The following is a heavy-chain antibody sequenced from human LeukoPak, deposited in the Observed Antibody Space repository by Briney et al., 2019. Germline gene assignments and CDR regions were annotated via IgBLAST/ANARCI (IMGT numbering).Heavy chain of an antibody. CDR3: ARTVVPAASWFDP. Sequence: KFQGRVTITRDTSASTAYMELSSLRSEDTAVYYCARTVVPAASWFDPWGQGTLVTVSS. J-gene: IGHJ5*02. D-gene: IGHD2-2*01. V-gene: IGHV1-3*01.